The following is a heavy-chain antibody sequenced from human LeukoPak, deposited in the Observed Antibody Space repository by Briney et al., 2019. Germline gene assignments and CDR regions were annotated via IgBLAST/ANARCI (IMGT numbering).Heavy chain of an antibody. CDR2: FMPLLDRR. CDR3: ARDVHTDAFGV. Sequence: SVKVSCNSSGRTFRNSFIYWVRQAPGQGLEWMGGFMPLLDRRQYAEKFQGRVAITTDDSTSTAYMELSSLTYEDTAVYYCARDVHTDAFGVWGQGTMVTVSS. J-gene: IGHJ3*01. V-gene: IGHV1-69*16. CDR1: GRTFRNSF.